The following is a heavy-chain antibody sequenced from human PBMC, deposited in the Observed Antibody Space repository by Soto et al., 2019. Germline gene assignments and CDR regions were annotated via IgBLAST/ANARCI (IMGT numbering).Heavy chain of an antibody. CDR1: GYTFINYA. V-gene: IGHV1-3*01. CDR3: ARGTYYYDLDV. Sequence: VKGSYKACGYTFINYAMRWVRQAHGQRLEWMGWINACNGDTRYSQNFQCRVTITSDTSASTAYMELSSLRSEDTAVYYCARGTYYYDLDVWGQGTTVTVPS. CDR2: INACNGDT. J-gene: IGHJ6*02.